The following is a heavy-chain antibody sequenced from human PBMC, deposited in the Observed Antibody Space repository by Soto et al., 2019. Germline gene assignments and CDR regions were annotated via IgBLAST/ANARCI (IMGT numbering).Heavy chain of an antibody. J-gene: IGHJ6*02. D-gene: IGHD2-2*01. CDR1: GFTFSSYG. CDR2: IWYDGSNK. Sequence: QVQLVESGGGVVQPGRSLRLSCAASGFTFSSYGMHWVRQAPGKGLEWVAVIWYDGSNKYYADSVKGRFTISRDNSKNTLYLQMNSLRAEDTAVYYRARAHVGVVVPAATPGYYGMDVWGQGTTVTVSS. CDR3: ARAHVGVVVPAATPGYYGMDV. V-gene: IGHV3-33*01.